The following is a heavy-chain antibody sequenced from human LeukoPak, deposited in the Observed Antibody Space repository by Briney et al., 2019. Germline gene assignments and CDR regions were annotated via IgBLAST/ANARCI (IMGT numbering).Heavy chain of an antibody. D-gene: IGHD4-23*01. V-gene: IGHV1-8*01. CDR3: AMRTTVVTPAARANYYYMDV. CDR2: MNPNSGNT. Sequence: GASVKVSCKASGYTFTSYDINWVRQATGQGLEWMGWMNPNSGNTGYAQKFQGRVTMTRNTSISTAYMELSSLRSEDTAVYYCAMRTTVVTPAARANYYYMDVWGKGTTVTVSS. CDR1: GYTFTSYD. J-gene: IGHJ6*03.